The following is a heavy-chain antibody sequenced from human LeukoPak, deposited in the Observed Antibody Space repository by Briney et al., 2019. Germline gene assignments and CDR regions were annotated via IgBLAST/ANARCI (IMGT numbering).Heavy chain of an antibody. D-gene: IGHD6-13*01. CDR1: GGSISSSSYY. J-gene: IGHJ5*02. Sequence: SETLSLTCTVSGGSISSSSYYWGWIRQPPGKGLEWIGSIYYSGSTYYNPSLKSRVTISVDTSKNQFSLKLSSVTAADTAVYYCARSSSWQYNWFDPWGQGTLVTVSP. V-gene: IGHV4-39*01. CDR2: IYYSGST. CDR3: ARSSSWQYNWFDP.